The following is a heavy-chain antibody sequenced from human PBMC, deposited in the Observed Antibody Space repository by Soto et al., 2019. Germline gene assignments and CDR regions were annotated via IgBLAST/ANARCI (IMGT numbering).Heavy chain of an antibody. CDR2: ISAYNGNT. CDR1: GYTFTSYG. J-gene: IGHJ6*02. Sequence: ASVKVSCKASGYTFTSYGISWVRQAPGQGLEWMGWISAYNGNTNYAQKLQGRVTMTTDTSTSTAYMELRSLRSDDTAVYYCARGGWRYCSGGSCYRSQFDYYYYGMDVWGPGTRVTVSS. V-gene: IGHV1-18*04. D-gene: IGHD2-15*01. CDR3: ARGGWRYCSGGSCYRSQFDYYYYGMDV.